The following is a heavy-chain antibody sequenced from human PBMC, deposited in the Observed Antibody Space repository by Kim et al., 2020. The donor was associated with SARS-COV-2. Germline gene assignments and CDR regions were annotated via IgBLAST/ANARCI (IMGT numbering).Heavy chain of an antibody. CDR1: GFIFRSYG. CDR3: ARDGKAGGIDY. CDR2: IWYDGSNK. J-gene: IGHJ4*02. D-gene: IGHD3-16*01. Sequence: GGSLRLSCAASGFIFRSYGMHWVRQAPGKGLEWVAVIWYDGSNKYYGDSVKGRFTIARDNSKSTLYLQMNSLRAEDTAVYSCARDGKAGGIDYWGQGTPVTVSS. V-gene: IGHV3-33*01.